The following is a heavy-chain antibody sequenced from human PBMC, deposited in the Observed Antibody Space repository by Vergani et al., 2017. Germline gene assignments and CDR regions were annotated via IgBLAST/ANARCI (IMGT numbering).Heavy chain of an antibody. V-gene: IGHV3-9*01. CDR2: ISWSSDSI. Sequence: EVRLVESGGRLVQPGRSLRLSCAASGFTFDDYAMHWVRQIPGKGLEWVSGISWSSDSIGYADSVKGRFSISRDNARNSLYLQMNSLKTEDTALYYCAKGLGDYGDYWGQGTLVTVSS. CDR3: AKGLGDYGDY. D-gene: IGHD5/OR15-5a*01. J-gene: IGHJ4*02. CDR1: GFTFDDYA.